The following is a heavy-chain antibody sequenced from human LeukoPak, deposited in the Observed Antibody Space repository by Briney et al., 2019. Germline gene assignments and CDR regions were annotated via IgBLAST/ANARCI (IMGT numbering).Heavy chain of an antibody. J-gene: IGHJ4*02. V-gene: IGHV3-21*01. CDR2: ISSSSSYI. CDR1: GFTFSSYS. CDR3: AREMVRGVIIDY. Sequence: GGSLRLSCAASGFTFSSYSMNWVRQAPGKGLEWVSSISSSSSYIYYADSVKGRFTIPRDNAKNSLYLQMNSLRAEDTAVYYCAREMVRGVIIDYWGQGTLVTVSS. D-gene: IGHD3-10*01.